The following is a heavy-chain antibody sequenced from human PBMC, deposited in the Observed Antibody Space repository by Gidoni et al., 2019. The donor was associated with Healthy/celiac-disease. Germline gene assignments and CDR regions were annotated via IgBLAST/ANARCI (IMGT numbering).Heavy chain of an antibody. D-gene: IGHD3-10*02. Sequence: EVPLVQSGAEVKKPAESLKISCKGSGYSFTSYRIGSVRPMPGKGLEWMGIIYPGDADTRYSPSVQGQVTISADKSIRTAYLQWSSLKASDTAVYYCARGSLSGSYYYGWGVPHYFDYWGQGTLVTVSS. J-gene: IGHJ4*02. CDR2: IYPGDADT. CDR1: GYSFTSYR. V-gene: IGHV5-51*03. CDR3: ARGSLSGSYYYGWGVPHYFDY.